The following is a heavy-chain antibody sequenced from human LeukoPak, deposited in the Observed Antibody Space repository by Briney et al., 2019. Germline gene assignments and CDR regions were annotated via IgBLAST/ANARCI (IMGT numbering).Heavy chain of an antibody. D-gene: IGHD1-26*01. Sequence: ASVKVSCKTSGYTFTDYDITWVRQAPGQGLEWMGGFDPEDGETIYAQKFQGRVTMTEDTSTDTGYMELSSLRSEDTAVYYCATDPRYSGSYFRDWGLISSWGQGTLVTVSS. V-gene: IGHV1-24*01. CDR3: ATDPRYSGSYFRDWGLISS. J-gene: IGHJ5*02. CDR2: FDPEDGET. CDR1: GYTFTDYD.